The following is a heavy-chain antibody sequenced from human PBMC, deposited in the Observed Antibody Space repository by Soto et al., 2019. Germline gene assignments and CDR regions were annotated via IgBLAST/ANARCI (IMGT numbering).Heavy chain of an antibody. V-gene: IGHV3-21*01. D-gene: IGHD2-21*01. J-gene: IGHJ6*02. CDR3: ARVEVVNYYYTMDV. Sequence: PGGSLRLSCAASGFTFSSYEMNWVRQAPGKGLEWVSSISSRGTHIYYADSMRGRFTISRDNGKDSLYLQMDSLRAEDTAVYYCARVEVVNYYYTMDVWGQGTTVTV. CDR2: ISSRGTHI. CDR1: GFTFSSYE.